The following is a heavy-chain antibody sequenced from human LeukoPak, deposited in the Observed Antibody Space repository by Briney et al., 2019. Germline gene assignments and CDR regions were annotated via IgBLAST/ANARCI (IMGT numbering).Heavy chain of an antibody. CDR2: IYTSGST. CDR1: GGSISSGSYY. Sequence: PSETLSLTCTVSGGSISSGSYYWSWIRQPAGKGLEWTGRIYTSGSTNYNPSLKSRVTISVDTSKNQFSLKLSSVTAADTAVYYCARAGVGYYYDSSGYSEFDPWGQGTLVTVSS. J-gene: IGHJ5*02. CDR3: ARAGVGYYYDSSGYSEFDP. D-gene: IGHD3-22*01. V-gene: IGHV4-61*02.